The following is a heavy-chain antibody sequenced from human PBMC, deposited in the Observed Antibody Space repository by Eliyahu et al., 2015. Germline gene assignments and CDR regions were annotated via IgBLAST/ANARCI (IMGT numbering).Heavy chain of an antibody. CDR1: GFTFSSYS. Sequence: EVQLVESGGGLVKPGGSLRLSCAAFGFTFSSYSMNWVRQAPGKGLEWVSSISSSSSYIYYADSVKGRFTISRDNAKNSLYLQMNSLRAEDTAVYYCARAGGHYDLYYFDYWGQGTLVTVSS. D-gene: IGHD3-3*01. CDR3: ARAGGHYDLYYFDY. J-gene: IGHJ4*02. V-gene: IGHV3-21*01. CDR2: ISSSSSYI.